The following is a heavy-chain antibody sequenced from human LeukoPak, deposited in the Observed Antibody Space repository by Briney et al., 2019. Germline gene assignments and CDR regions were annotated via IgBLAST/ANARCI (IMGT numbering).Heavy chain of an antibody. V-gene: IGHV3-48*01. CDR2: ISSSSSTI. CDR3: ARILSSSSYYFDY. Sequence: SGGSLRLSCAASGFTVSSNYMTWVRQAPGKGLEWVSYISSSSSTIYYADSVKGRFTISRDNAKNSLYLQMNSLRAEDTAVYYCARILSSSSYYFDYWGQGTLVTASS. CDR1: GFTVSSNY. J-gene: IGHJ4*02. D-gene: IGHD6-6*01.